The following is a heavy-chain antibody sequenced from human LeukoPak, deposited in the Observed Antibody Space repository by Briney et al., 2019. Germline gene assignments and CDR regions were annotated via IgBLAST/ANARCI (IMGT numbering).Heavy chain of an antibody. CDR3: ARGGPYYYDSSGHLGDY. V-gene: IGHV3-21*04. CDR1: GFTFSSYS. D-gene: IGHD3-22*01. J-gene: IGHJ4*02. CDR2: ISSSSSYI. Sequence: GGSLRLSCAASGFTFSSYSMNWVRQAPGKGLEWVSSISSSSSYIYYADSVKGRFTISRDNAKNSLYLQMNSLRAEDTALYYCARGGPYYYDSSGHLGDYWGQGTLVTVSS.